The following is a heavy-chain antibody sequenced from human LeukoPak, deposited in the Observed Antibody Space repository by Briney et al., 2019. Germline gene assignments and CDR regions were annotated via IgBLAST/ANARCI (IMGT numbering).Heavy chain of an antibody. V-gene: IGHV3-30*18. J-gene: IGHJ3*02. CDR3: AKDREPMVRDGAFDI. CDR2: ISYDGSNK. CDR1: GFTFSNYG. Sequence: PGGSLRLSCAASGFTFSNYGIHWVRQAPGKGLEWVAVISYDGSNKYYADSVKGRFTISRDNSKNTLYLQMNSLRAEDTAVYYCAKDREPMVRDGAFDIWGQGTMVSVSS. D-gene: IGHD3-10*02.